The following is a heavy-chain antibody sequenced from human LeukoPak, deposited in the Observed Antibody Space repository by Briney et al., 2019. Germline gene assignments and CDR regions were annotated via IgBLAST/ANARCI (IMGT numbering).Heavy chain of an antibody. J-gene: IGHJ4*02. CDR3: ARVSDYY. CDR2: ISYDGSNK. CDR1: GFTFSSYA. D-gene: IGHD2-21*01. V-gene: IGHV3-30*04. Sequence: PGGSLRLSCAASGFTFSSYAMHWVRQAPGKGLERVAVISYDGSNKYYADSVKGRFTISRDNSKNTLYLQMNSLRAEDTAVYYCARVSDYYWGQGTLVTVSS.